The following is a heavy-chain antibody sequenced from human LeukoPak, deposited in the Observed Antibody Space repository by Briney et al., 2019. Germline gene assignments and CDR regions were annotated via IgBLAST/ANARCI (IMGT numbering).Heavy chain of an antibody. D-gene: IGHD3-22*01. J-gene: IGHJ3*02. CDR1: GFTFSSYA. CDR3: ARAMRLRAFDI. Sequence: GGSLRLSCAASGFTFSSYAMHWVRRAPGKGLEWVAVISYDESNKYYADSVKGRFTISRDNSKNTLYLQMNSLRAEDTAVYYCARAMRLRAFDIWGQGTMVTVSS. CDR2: ISYDESNK. V-gene: IGHV3-30*01.